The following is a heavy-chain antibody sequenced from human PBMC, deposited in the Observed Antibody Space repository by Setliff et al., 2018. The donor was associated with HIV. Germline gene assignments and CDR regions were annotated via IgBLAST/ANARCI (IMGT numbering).Heavy chain of an antibody. CDR1: GFTFSDWT. CDR2: IRSRADNYAT. V-gene: IGHV3-73*01. CDR3: TRPQYFYDIGGSDY. D-gene: IGHD3-22*01. Sequence: LRLSCEGSGFTFSDWTTHWVRQASGKGLEWVGRIRSRADNYATAYAASVKGRFTISRDDSMNTAYLQMNSLKIEDTAVYYCTRPQYFYDIGGSDYWGQGTLVTVSS. J-gene: IGHJ4*02.